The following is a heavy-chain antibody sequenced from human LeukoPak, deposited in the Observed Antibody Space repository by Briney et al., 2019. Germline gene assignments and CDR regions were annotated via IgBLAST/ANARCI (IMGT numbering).Heavy chain of an antibody. Sequence: SETLSLTCTVSGASISSYYWSWLRQSPGKGLEWGGYIIFIGRTTYNPSLKRPVTISGDTAKNQFSLKLSSVTAADTAVYYCARQPSVAGTKGGFDHWGQGTLVTVSS. CDR1: GASISSYY. CDR3: ARQPSVAGTKGGFDH. CDR2: IIFIGRT. V-gene: IGHV4-59*08. J-gene: IGHJ4*02. D-gene: IGHD6-19*01.